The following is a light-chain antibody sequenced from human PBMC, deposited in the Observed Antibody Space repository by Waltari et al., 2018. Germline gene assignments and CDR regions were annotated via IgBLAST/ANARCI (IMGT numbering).Light chain of an antibody. CDR3: QQTYNTPRT. CDR1: ENIKTF. Sequence: DTQMTQSPSSLSASVGDRVTITWRTSENIKTFCKWYQKKPWKAPNLLIYAAFSLQSGVPSRFSGSGSGTDFTLTINSLQPEDFATYYCQQTYNTPRTFGQGTKVEIK. CDR2: AAF. J-gene: IGKJ1*01. V-gene: IGKV1-39*01.